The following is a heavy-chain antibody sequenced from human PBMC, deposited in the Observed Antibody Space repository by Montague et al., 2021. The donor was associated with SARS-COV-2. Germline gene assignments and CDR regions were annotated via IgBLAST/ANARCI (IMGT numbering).Heavy chain of an antibody. CDR2: ISYDGSEN. V-gene: IGHV3-30*18. D-gene: IGHD3-10*01. Sequence: SLRLSCAASGFTFRSYGMHWVRQAPGKGLEWVAYISYDGSENHYADSVKGRFTISRDNSKDTLFLQMDSVRAEDTAVYYCAKDLPPHKGSSQLEYWGLGTLAAVLS. CDR3: AKDLPPHKGSSQLEY. CDR1: GFTFRSYG. J-gene: IGHJ4*02.